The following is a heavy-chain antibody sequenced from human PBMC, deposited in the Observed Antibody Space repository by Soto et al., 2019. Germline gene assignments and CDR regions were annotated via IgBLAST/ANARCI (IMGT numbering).Heavy chain of an antibody. CDR2: LWAGGNIR. J-gene: IGHJ6*02. CDR3: ARDAQHLANYGMDV. V-gene: IGHV3-33*01. CDR1: GFSFSSHG. D-gene: IGHD3-3*02. Sequence: QVQLVESGGNVVRPGRSLRLSCAASGFSFSSHGMHWVRQAPGKGLEWVAHLWAGGNIRYYAYSVKGRFTISSDHSKNTLYLQMDSLGAEDTAVYYCARDAQHLANYGMDVWGQGTTVTVSS.